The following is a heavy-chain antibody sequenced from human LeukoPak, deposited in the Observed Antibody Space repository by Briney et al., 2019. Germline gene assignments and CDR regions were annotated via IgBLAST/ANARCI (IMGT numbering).Heavy chain of an antibody. CDR2: INHSGST. Sequence: PSETLSLTCAVYGESFSGFYWTWIRQPPGKGLEWIGEINHSGSTNYNPSLKSRVTISVHTSQNQFSLRLSSVTAADTAVYYCARAPSSGAVAGTVDYWGQGTLVTVSS. J-gene: IGHJ4*02. CDR3: ARAPSSGAVAGTVDY. CDR1: GESFSGFY. V-gene: IGHV4-34*01. D-gene: IGHD6-19*01.